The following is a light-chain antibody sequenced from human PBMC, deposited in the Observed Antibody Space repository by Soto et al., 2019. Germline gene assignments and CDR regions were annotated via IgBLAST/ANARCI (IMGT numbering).Light chain of an antibody. CDR1: QSVSSAY. Sequence: MVFRQPQSTLSLRPGEVDTLSGRASQSVSSAYVAWYQQKPGQAPRPLIYDVSSRATGIPDRFSGSGSGTDFTLTISRLDPEDFGMYYCQHHAGSPAFGQGTKVDI. J-gene: IGKJ1*01. CDR2: DVS. V-gene: IGKV3-20*01. CDR3: QHHAGSPA.